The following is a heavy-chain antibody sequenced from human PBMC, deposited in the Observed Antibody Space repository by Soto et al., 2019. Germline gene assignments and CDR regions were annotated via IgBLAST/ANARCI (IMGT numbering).Heavy chain of an antibody. V-gene: IGHV4-39*01. CDR1: GGSISSIIYY. J-gene: IGHJ6*02. CDR3: ASWGRYFDRPNYYYYYGMDV. CDR2: IYYSGSP. D-gene: IGHD3-9*01. Sequence: SETLSLTCTVSGGSISSIIYYWGWIRQPPGKGLEWIGSIYYSGSPYYNPSLKSRVTISVDTSKNQFSLKLSSVTAADTAVYYCASWGRYFDRPNYYYYYGMDVWGQGTTVTVSS.